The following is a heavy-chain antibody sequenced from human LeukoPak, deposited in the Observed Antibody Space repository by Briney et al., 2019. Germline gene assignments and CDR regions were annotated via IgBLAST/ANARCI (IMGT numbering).Heavy chain of an antibody. CDR1: GYSFTSYW. J-gene: IGHJ4*02. D-gene: IGHD3-22*01. CDR3: ARLRYDSSGYDY. V-gene: IGHV5-10-1*01. Sequence: GESLKISCQGSGYSFTSYWISWVRQMPGKGLEWMGSIDPSDSYTNNNPSFQGHVTISADKSISTAYLQWSSLKASDTAMYYCARLRYDSSGYDYWGQGALVTVSS. CDR2: IDPSDSYT.